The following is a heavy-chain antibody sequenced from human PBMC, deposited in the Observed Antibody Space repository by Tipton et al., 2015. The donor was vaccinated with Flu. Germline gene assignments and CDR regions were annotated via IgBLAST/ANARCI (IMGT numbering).Heavy chain of an antibody. CDR1: GYFISSGYY. J-gene: IGHJ4*02. CDR3: TRHANYGSGSPYYFDH. CDR2: IFHSGDT. D-gene: IGHD3-10*01. V-gene: IGHV4-38-2*01. Sequence: LRLSCDVSGYFISSGYYWGWIRQPPGKGLEWIGSIFHSGDTLYNPSLKRRVTVSVDTLKNQFSLKVTSVTAAGTALYYCTRHANYGSGSPYYFDHWGQGSLVTVSS.